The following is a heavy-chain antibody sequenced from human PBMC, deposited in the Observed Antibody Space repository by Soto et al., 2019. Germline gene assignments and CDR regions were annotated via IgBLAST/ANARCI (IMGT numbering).Heavy chain of an antibody. J-gene: IGHJ5*02. CDR3: ARGLDILTGYSTNWFDP. D-gene: IGHD3-9*01. V-gene: IGHV1-2*04. CDR2: INPNSGGT. CDR1: GDTIAGNY. Sequence: PVNLSSQGSGDTIAGNYMRWVRQEKGQGLEWMGWINPNSGGTNYAQMFQGWVTMTRDTSISTAYMELSRLRSDDTAVYYCARGLDILTGYSTNWFDPWGQGTLVTVSS.